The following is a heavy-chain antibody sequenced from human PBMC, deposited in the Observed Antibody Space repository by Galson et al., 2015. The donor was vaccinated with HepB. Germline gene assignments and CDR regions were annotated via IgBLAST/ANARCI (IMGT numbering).Heavy chain of an antibody. D-gene: IGHD6-13*01. V-gene: IGHV3-23*01. CDR2: IRASGKST. Sequence: SLRLSCAASGSTFSNYAMSWVRQAPGKGLEWVAAIRASGKSTYYADSLKGRFTISRDNSKNTLFLQVNSLRADDTAVYYCARAAGAQYSSSLNAFDYWSQGTLATVSS. CDR3: ARAAGAQYSSSLNAFDY. J-gene: IGHJ4*02. CDR1: GSTFSNYA.